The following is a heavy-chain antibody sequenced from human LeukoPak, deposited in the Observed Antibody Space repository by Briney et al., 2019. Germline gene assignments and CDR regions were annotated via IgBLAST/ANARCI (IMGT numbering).Heavy chain of an antibody. CDR1: GYTLTELS. CDR2: FDPEDGET. J-gene: IGHJ6*02. V-gene: IGHV1-24*01. CDR3: ARNYWEEAAVNYYYYGMDV. D-gene: IGHD6-13*01. Sequence: ASVKVSCKVSGYTLTELSMHWVRQAPGKGLEWMGGFDPEDGETIYAQKFQGRVTMTEDTSTDTAYMELSSLRSEDTAVYYCARNYWEEAAVNYYYYGMDVWGQGTAVTVSS.